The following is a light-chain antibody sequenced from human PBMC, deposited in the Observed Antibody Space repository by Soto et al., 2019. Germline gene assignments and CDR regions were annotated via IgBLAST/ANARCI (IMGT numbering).Light chain of an antibody. V-gene: IGLV2-14*03. CDR3: CSRSASIHWV. CDR2: EVL. CDR1: SSDVGGYNF. J-gene: IGLJ3*02. Sequence: QSALTQPASVSGSPGQSITISCTGTSSDVGGYNFVSWYQQHPGNAPKLIIHEVLNRPSGVSSRFSGSKSGNTASLTISGLQAEDDAVYYCCSRSASIHWVFGGGTKLTVL.